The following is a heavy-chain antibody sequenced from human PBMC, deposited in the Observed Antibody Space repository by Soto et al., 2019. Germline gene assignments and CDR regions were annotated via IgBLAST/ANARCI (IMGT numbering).Heavy chain of an antibody. CDR1: GFSFSTYE. Sequence: EVQLVESGGGLVQPGGSLRLSCAASGFSFSTYEMNWVRQAPGKGLEWVSYISKNGIDIYYAVSVKGRFTISRDNANNSLFLQMDSLRPEDTAVYYCAPRKYGSFNIGAFDIWGQGTMVTVSS. V-gene: IGHV3-48*03. CDR2: ISKNGIDI. J-gene: IGHJ3*02. D-gene: IGHD1-26*01. CDR3: APRKYGSFNIGAFDI.